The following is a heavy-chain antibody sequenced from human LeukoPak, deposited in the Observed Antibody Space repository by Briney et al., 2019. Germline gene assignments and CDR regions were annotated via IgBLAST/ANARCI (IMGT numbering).Heavy chain of an antibody. CDR1: GFTLSSYS. V-gene: IGHV3-21*01. CDR2: ISSGSDYI. Sequence: PGGSLRLSCAASGFTLSSYSMNWVRQAPGKGLEWVSAISSGSDYIFYADSVKGRFTISRDNAKNSLYLQMNSLRDEDTAVYYCARDTLLYGNSPDAFDIWGQGTMVTVSS. J-gene: IGHJ3*02. CDR3: ARDTLLYGNSPDAFDI. D-gene: IGHD4-23*01.